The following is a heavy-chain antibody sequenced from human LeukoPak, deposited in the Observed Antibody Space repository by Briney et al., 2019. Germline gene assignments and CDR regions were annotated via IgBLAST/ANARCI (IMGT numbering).Heavy chain of an antibody. D-gene: IGHD2/OR15-2a*01. CDR3: ARRVSTRSSGAAPDY. V-gene: IGHV5-51*01. J-gene: IGHJ4*02. Sequence: GESLKISCKGSGYSFTSYWIGWVRQMPGKGLEWMGIIYVGDSETRYSPSFEGQVTISVDKSTNTAYLQWNSLKASDTAMYYCARRVSTRSSGAAPDYWGQGTLVTVSS. CDR1: GYSFTSYW. CDR2: IYVGDSET.